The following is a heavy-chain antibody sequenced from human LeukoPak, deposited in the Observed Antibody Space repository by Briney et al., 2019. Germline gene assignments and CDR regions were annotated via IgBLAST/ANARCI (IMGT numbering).Heavy chain of an antibody. CDR3: AKLNNYDLMIDY. CDR2: IFYSGST. D-gene: IGHD3-3*01. J-gene: IGHJ4*02. CDR1: SGSISTSNYY. V-gene: IGHV4-39*07. Sequence: SETLSLTCTVSSGSISTSNYYWGWVRQPPGKALEWIGNIFYSGSTYYSPSLKSRVAISLDTSRNQFSLKLSSVTAADTAVYYCAKLNNYDLMIDYWGQGTLVTVSS.